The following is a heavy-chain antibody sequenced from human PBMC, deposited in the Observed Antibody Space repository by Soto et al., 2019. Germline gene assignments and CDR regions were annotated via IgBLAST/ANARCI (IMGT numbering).Heavy chain of an antibody. CDR1: GFSFSSYA. J-gene: IGHJ4*02. CDR3: AKSTLVVLVIHEFDE. Sequence: GGSLRLSCAASGFSFSSYAMSWVRQAPGKGLEWVSGLSGSGDTTHYADSVKGRFTISRDCSKNTLYVQMNNLRADDTAVYFCAKSTLVVLVIHEFDEWGQGTLVTSPQ. CDR2: LSGSGDTT. D-gene: IGHD3-22*01. V-gene: IGHV3-23*01.